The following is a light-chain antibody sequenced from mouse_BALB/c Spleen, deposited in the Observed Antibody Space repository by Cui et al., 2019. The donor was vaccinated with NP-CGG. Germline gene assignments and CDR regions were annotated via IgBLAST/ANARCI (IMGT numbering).Light chain of an antibody. CDR1: TGAVTTSNY. CDR2: GTN. Sequence: QAVVTQEPALTTSPGETVTLTGRSSTGAVTTSNYANWVQEKPDHLFTGLIGGTNNRAPGVPARFSGSLIGDKAALTITGAQTEDEAIYFCALWYSNHWVFGGGTKLTVL. V-gene: IGLV1*01. J-gene: IGLJ1*01. CDR3: ALWYSNHWV.